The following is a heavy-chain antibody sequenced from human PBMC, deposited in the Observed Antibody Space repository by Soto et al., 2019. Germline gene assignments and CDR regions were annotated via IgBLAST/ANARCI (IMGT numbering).Heavy chain of an antibody. CDR3: ARGSVTTAFDY. V-gene: IGHV1-69*01. J-gene: IGHJ4*02. D-gene: IGHD4-17*01. CDR1: GGTFSSYG. CDR2: VIPIVGTT. Sequence: QVQLVQSGAEVEKPGSSVKVSCKASGGTFSSYGISWVRQAPGQGLGWMGGVIPIVGTTNYAQKFQGRVTITADESTSTAYMELSSLRSDDTAMYYCARGSVTTAFDYWGQGTLVTVSS.